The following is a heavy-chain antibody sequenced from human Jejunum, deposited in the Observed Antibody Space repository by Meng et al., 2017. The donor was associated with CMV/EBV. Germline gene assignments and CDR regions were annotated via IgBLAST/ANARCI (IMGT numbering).Heavy chain of an antibody. CDR2: IYHSGST. V-gene: IGHV4-38-2*02. CDR3: ARDSYSHGSGSYNWFDL. D-gene: IGHD3-10*01. Sequence: IRSGYYWGWIRKPPGKGLEWIGSIYHSGSTYYNPSLKSRVTISVDTSKNQFSLKLSSVTAADTAVYYCARDSYSHGSGSYNWFDLWGQGTLVTVSS. J-gene: IGHJ5*02. CDR1: IRSGYY.